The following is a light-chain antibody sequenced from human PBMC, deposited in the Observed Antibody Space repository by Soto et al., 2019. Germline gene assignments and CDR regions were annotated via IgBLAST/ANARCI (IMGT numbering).Light chain of an antibody. Sequence: VFTQSPGTLSLSPGESATLSCRASQSVSSSYLAWYQQKPGQAPRPLIYGASSRATGIPDRFSGSGSGTDFTLTISLLEPEDFAVYYCQQYGSSPETFGQGAKVDI. J-gene: IGKJ1*01. V-gene: IGKV3-20*01. CDR3: QQYGSSPET. CDR2: GAS. CDR1: QSVSSSY.